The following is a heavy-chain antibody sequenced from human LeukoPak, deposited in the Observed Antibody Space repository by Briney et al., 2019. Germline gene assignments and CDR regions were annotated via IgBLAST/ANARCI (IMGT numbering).Heavy chain of an antibody. CDR3: ARGVFGPYFDY. Sequence: MASETLSLTCTVSGGSISSGGYYWSWIRQHTGNGLEWIGYIYYSGSTYYNPSLKSRVTISVDTSKNQFSLKLSSVTAADTAVYYCARGVFGPYFDYWGQGTLVTVSS. V-gene: IGHV4-31*03. CDR1: GGSISSGGYY. J-gene: IGHJ4*02. CDR2: IYYSGST. D-gene: IGHD3-10*02.